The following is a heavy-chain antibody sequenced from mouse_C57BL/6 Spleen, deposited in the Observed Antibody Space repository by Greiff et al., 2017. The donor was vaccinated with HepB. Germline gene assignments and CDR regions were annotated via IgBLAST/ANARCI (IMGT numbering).Heavy chain of an antibody. CDR1: GYTFTSYW. Sequence: QVQLQQPGAELVKPGASVKLSCKASGYTFTSYWMQWVKQRPGQGLEWIGEIDPSDSYTNYNQKFKGKATLTIETTSSTAYMQLSSLTSEDSAVYYCARKRGGLPFAYWGKGTLVTVSA. V-gene: IGHV1-50*01. CDR2: IDPSDSYT. J-gene: IGHJ3*01. CDR3: ARKRGGLPFAY. D-gene: IGHD2-2*01.